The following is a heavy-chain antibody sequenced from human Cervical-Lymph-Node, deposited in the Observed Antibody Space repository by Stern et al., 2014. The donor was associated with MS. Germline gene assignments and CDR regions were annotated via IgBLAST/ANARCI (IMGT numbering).Heavy chain of an antibody. CDR2: INTNTGNP. J-gene: IGHJ4*02. D-gene: IGHD6-19*01. V-gene: IGHV7-4-1*02. Sequence: QVQLVESGSELKKPGASVKVSCKASGYTFTTYAMNWVRQAPGQGLEWMGWINTNTGNPTYAQGFTGRFVFSLDPSVTTAYLQISSLKADDTAVYYCVRHHGVDSSGWYGFDYWGQGTLVTVSS. CDR3: VRHHGVDSSGWYGFDY. CDR1: GYTFTTYA.